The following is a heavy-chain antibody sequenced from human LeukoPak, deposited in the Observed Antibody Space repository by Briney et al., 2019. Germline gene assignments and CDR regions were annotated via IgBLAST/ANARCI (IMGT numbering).Heavy chain of an antibody. CDR1: GFTFSSYA. D-gene: IGHD6-19*01. V-gene: IGHV3-30-3*01. Sequence: GRSLRLSCAASGFTFSSYAMHWVRQAPGKGLEWVAVISYDGSNKYYADSVKGRFTISRDNSKNTLYLQMNSLRAEDTAVYYCAKARGSGWYHFDYWGQGTLVTVSS. CDR2: ISYDGSNK. J-gene: IGHJ4*02. CDR3: AKARGSGWYHFDY.